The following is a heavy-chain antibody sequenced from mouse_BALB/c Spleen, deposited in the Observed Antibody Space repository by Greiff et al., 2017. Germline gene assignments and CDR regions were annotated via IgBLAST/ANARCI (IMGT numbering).Heavy chain of an antibody. CDR1: GYTFTSYW. J-gene: IGHJ2*01. D-gene: IGHD2-1*01. CDR3: TRGGNYYFDY. Sequence: VKLQQPGAELVKPGASVKMSCKASGYTFTSYWMHWVKQRPGQGLEWIGVIDPSDSYTSYNQKFKGKATLTVDTSSSTAYMQLSSLTSEDSAVYYCTRGGNYYFDYWGQGTTLTVSS. V-gene: IGHV1S127*01. CDR2: IDPSDSYT.